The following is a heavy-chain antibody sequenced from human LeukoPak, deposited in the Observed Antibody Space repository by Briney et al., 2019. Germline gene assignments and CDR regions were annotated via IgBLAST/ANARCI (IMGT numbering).Heavy chain of an antibody. CDR1: GYTFTGYY. J-gene: IGHJ4*02. D-gene: IGHD3-10*01. CDR3: ARDRADSGSYYRLDY. CDR2: INPNSGGT. V-gene: IGHV1-2*02. Sequence: ASVKVSCKASGYTFTGYYMHWVRQAPGQGLEWMGWINPNSGGTNYAQKFQGRVTVTADESTTTFYMTLNSLKSEDTAVYYCARDRADSGSYYRLDYWGQGTRVIVSS.